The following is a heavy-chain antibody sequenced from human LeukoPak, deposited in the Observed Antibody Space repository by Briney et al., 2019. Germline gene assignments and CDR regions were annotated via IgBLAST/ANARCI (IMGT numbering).Heavy chain of an antibody. Sequence: TGRSLRLSCAASGFTFSSYALSWVRQAPGKGLEWVSTISGSGGSTFNADSVQGRFTISRDNSKNTLFLQMNSLRAEDTAVYYCARSGINLFDYWGQGALVTVSS. J-gene: IGHJ4*02. V-gene: IGHV3-23*01. CDR3: ARSGINLFDY. D-gene: IGHD1-26*01. CDR1: GFTFSSYA. CDR2: ISGSGGST.